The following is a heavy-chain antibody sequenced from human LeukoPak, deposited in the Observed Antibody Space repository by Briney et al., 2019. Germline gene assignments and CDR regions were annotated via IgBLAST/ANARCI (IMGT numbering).Heavy chain of an antibody. J-gene: IGHJ4*02. Sequence: GGSLRLSCAASGFTFSSYAMHWVRQAPGKGLEWVTIISYDGSNRYYADSVKGRFTVSRDNSKNTVYLEMNSLRPEDTAVYYCARRAGSYSHSYDYWGQGTLVTVSS. CDR2: ISYDGSNR. V-gene: IGHV3-30*04. CDR1: GFTFSSYA. D-gene: IGHD2-15*01. CDR3: ARRAGSYSHSYDY.